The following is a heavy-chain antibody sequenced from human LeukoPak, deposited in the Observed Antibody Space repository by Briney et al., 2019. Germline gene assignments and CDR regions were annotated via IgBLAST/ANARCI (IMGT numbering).Heavy chain of an antibody. V-gene: IGHV4-59*01. J-gene: IGHJ6*02. CDR3: ARVGPTTITTYYYYYGMDV. CDR2: IYYSGST. CDR1: GGSISSYY. D-gene: IGHD4-11*01. Sequence: SETLSLTCTVSGGSISSYYWSWIRQPPGKGLEWIGYIYYSGSTNYNPSLKSRVTMSVDMSKNQFSLKLSSVTAADTAVYYCARVGPTTITTYYYYYGMDVWGQGTTVTVSS.